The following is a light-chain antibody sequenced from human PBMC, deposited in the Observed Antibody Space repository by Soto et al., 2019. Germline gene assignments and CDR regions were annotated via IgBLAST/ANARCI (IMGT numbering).Light chain of an antibody. CDR1: SSDVGGYNY. CDR2: EVT. J-gene: IGLJ2*01. CDR3: SSYAGSNNFGV. Sequence: QSVLTQSPSASGSPGQSVTISCTGTSSDVGGYNYVSWYQQHPGKAPKLMIYEVTKRPSGVPDRFPGSKSGNTASLTVSGLQAEDEAHYYCSSYAGSNNFGVFGGGTKVTVL. V-gene: IGLV2-8*01.